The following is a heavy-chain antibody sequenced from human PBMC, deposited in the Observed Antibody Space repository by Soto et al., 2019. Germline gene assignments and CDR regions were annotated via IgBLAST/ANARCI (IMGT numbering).Heavy chain of an antibody. J-gene: IGHJ6*02. Sequence: PGGSLRLSCAASGFTVSSNYMSWVRQAPGKGLEWVSVIYSGGSTYYADSVKGRFTISRDNSKNTLYLQMNSLRAEDTAVYYCARYSLTRSLEGSGSYRYHYYGMDVWGQGTTVTVSS. CDR2: IYSGGST. CDR1: GFTVSSNY. V-gene: IGHV3-53*01. CDR3: ARYSLTRSLEGSGSYRYHYYGMDV. D-gene: IGHD3-10*01.